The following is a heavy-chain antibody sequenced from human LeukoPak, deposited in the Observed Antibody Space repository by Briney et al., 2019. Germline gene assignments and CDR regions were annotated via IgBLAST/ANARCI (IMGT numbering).Heavy chain of an antibody. D-gene: IGHD1-26*01. J-gene: IGHJ6*02. V-gene: IGHV4-59*08. CDR2: VSYSGST. Sequence: TSETLSLTCTVSGASISTYFWSWIQQPPGKGLEWVGHVSYSGSTSYDPSLKSRVSIPVDTSKNQFSLRLNSVTAADTAVYFCARHGIVGATTYYYGLDVWGQGTTVTVSS. CDR3: ARHGIVGATTYYYGLDV. CDR1: GASISTYF.